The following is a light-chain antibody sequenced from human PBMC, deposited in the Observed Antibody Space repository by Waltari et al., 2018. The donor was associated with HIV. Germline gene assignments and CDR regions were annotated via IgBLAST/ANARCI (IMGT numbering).Light chain of an antibody. J-gene: IGKJ1*01. CDR2: SSS. CDR1: QGIKNY. CDR3: QKNNSAPTWT. Sequence: DIQMTQSPSSLSASVGDRVTITCRTSQGIKNYLAWYQQKPGKVPKLLIYSSSTLQSGVPSRFSGRGSGTDFTLNISSLQPEDFATYYCQKNNSAPTWTFGQGTKVEIK. V-gene: IGKV1-27*01.